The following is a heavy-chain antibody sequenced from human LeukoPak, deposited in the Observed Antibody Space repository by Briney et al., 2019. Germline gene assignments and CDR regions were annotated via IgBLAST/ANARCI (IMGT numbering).Heavy chain of an antibody. J-gene: IGHJ4*02. V-gene: IGHV3-23*01. CDR3: ANQYSYGLFDS. D-gene: IGHD5-18*01. CDR1: GFTFRDYA. Sequence: GGSLRLSCAGSGFTFRDYAMTWFRQAPGKGLEWVSGISGSGLSTYYTDSVKGRFTTSRNNSKNTLYMQMNSLRAEDTALYYCANQYSYGLFDSWGQGTLVTVSS. CDR2: ISGSGLST.